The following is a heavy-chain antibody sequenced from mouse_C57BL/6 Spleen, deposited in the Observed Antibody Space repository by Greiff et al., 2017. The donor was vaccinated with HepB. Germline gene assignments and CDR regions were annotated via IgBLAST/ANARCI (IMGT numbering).Heavy chain of an antibody. CDR1: GFTFSSYA. CDR2: ISSGGDYI. V-gene: IGHV5-9-1*02. D-gene: IGHD1-1*01. J-gene: IGHJ1*03. Sequence: EVQLQESGEGLVKPGGSLKLSCAASGFTFSSYAMSWVRQTPEKRLEWVAYISSGGDYIYYADTVKGRFTISRDNARNTLYLQMSSLKSEDTAMYYCTRDYYGSSYRYFDVWGTGTTVTVSS. CDR3: TRDYYGSSYRYFDV.